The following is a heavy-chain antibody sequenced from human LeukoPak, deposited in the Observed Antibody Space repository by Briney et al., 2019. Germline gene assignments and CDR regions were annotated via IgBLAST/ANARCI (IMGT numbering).Heavy chain of an antibody. V-gene: IGHV4-34*01. CDR3: ARALWFGGWFDAFDI. CDR2: INHSGST. Sequence: SETLSLTCAVYGGSFSGYYWSWIRQPPGKGLEWIGEINHSGSTNYNPSLKSRATISVDTSKNQFSLKLSSVTAADTAVYYCARALWFGGWFDAFDIWGQGTMVTVSS. CDR1: GGSFSGYY. D-gene: IGHD3-10*01. J-gene: IGHJ3*02.